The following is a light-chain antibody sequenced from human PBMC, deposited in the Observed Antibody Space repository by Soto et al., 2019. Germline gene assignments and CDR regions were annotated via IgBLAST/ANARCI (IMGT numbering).Light chain of an antibody. Sequence: QSALTQPASVSGSPGQSITLSCTGTSSDVGRYNYVSWYQQHPGKAPKLIIYDVSNRPSAVSDRFSGSKSGNTASLTISGLQAEDEAHYYCSSHTVSGISVFGGGTKLTVL. CDR2: DVS. CDR1: SSDVGRYNY. CDR3: SSHTVSGISV. J-gene: IGLJ3*02. V-gene: IGLV2-14*01.